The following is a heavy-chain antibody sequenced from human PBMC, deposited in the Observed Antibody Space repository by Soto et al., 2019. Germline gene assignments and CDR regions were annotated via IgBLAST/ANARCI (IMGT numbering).Heavy chain of an antibody. Sequence: QVQLVQSGAEVKKPGASVKVSCKASGYSFTTYNIHWVRQAPGQGLDWMGIVNPRRGRTVYAQRFQGIVTMTGDTSTSTVYMELSSLRSDDTAVYYCARSVIPATMRGWFDPWGQGTLVTVSS. J-gene: IGHJ5*02. D-gene: IGHD2-2*01. CDR3: ARSVIPATMRGWFDP. V-gene: IGHV1-46*03. CDR1: GYSFTTYN. CDR2: VNPRRGRT.